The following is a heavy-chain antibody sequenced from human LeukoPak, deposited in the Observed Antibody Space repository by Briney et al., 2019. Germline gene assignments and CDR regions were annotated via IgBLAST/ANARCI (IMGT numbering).Heavy chain of an antibody. CDR3: ASGEVSEVHLFNGYCYYGMDV. J-gene: IGHJ6*04. CDR2: IIPIFGTA. D-gene: IGHD2-21*01. Sequence: ASVKVSCKASGGTFSSYAISWVRQAPRQGLEWMGGIIPIFGTANYAQKFQGRVTITEDESTSTAYMELSSLRSEDTAVYYCASGEVSEVHLFNGYCYYGMDVWGKGTTVTVSS. V-gene: IGHV1-69*13. CDR1: GGTFSSYA.